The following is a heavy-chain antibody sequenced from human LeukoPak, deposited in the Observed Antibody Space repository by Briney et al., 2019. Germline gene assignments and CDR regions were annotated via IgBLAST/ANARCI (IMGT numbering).Heavy chain of an antibody. V-gene: IGHV1-18*01. CDR2: ISAYNGNT. D-gene: IGHD3-3*01. CDR3: ARAPYYDFWSGYRSNFDY. J-gene: IGHJ4*02. Sequence: ASVKVSCKASGYTFTSYGISWVRQAPGQGLEWMGWISAYNGNTNYAQKLQGRVTKTTDTSTSTAYMELRSLRSDDTAVYYCARAPYYDFWSGYRSNFDYWGQGTLVTVSS. CDR1: GYTFTSYG.